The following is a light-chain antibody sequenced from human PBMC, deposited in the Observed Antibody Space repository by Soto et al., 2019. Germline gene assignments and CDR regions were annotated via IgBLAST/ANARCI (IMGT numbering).Light chain of an antibody. J-gene: IGKJ3*01. CDR3: QQYYSTPFT. CDR1: QSVLYSSNNKNY. Sequence: DIGMTQSPDSLAVSLGDRATINCKSSQSVLYSSNNKNYLAWYQQKPGQPPKLLIYWASTRESGVPDRFSGSGSGTDFTLTISSLQAEDVAVYYCQQYYSTPFTFGPGTKVDIK. CDR2: WAS. V-gene: IGKV4-1*01.